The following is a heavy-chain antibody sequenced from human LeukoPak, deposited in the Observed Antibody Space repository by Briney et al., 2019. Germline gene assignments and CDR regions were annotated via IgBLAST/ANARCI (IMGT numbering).Heavy chain of an antibody. CDR1: GYTFTSYG. V-gene: IGHV1-3*01. Sequence: ASVKVSCKASGYTFTSYGISWVRQAPGQRLEWMGWINAGNGNTKYSQKFQGRVTITRDTSASTAYMELSSLRSEDTAVYYCARGDYYDREFDPWGQGTLVTVSS. D-gene: IGHD3-22*01. CDR3: ARGDYYDREFDP. CDR2: INAGNGNT. J-gene: IGHJ5*02.